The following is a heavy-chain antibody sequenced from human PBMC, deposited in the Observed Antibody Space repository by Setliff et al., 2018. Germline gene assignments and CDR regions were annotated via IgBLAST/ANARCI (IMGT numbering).Heavy chain of an antibody. Sequence: GGSLRLSCAASGFSFSNYWMHWVRRAPGKGLVWVSRINSDGSSTNYADSVKGRFTISRDNPRSTLYLQMNSLRAEDTALYYCANYEQRPRNLDYWGQGTLVTVSS. D-gene: IGHD3-3*01. CDR3: ANYEQRPRNLDY. J-gene: IGHJ4*02. V-gene: IGHV3-74*01. CDR1: GFSFSNYW. CDR2: INSDGSST.